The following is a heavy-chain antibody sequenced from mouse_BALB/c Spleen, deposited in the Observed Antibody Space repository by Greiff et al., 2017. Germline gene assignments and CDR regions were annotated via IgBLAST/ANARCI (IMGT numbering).Heavy chain of an antibody. CDR3: ARVLSTATRAYYFDY. Sequence: EVMLVESGGGLVKPGGSLKLSCAASGFTFSSYAMSWVRQTPEKRLEWVASISSGGSTYYPDSVKGRFTISRDNARNILYLQMSSLRSEDTAMYYCARVLSTATRAYYFDYWGQGTTLTVSS. D-gene: IGHD1-2*01. CDR1: GFTFSSYA. J-gene: IGHJ2*01. CDR2: ISSGGST. V-gene: IGHV5-6-5*01.